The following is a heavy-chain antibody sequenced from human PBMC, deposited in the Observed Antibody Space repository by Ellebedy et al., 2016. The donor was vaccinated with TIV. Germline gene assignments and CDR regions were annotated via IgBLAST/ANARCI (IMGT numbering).Heavy chain of an antibody. CDR1: GGSISSGGYY. J-gene: IGHJ4*02. D-gene: IGHD6-19*01. CDR3: ARVRGWWFDY. CDR2: IDYIDNT. Sequence: MPSETLSLTCTVSGGSISSGGYYWSWIRQHPGKGLEWIGYIDYIDNTYYNPSLKRRVSISVDTSKNQFSLNLNSLTAADTAFYYCARVRGWWFDYWGQGTLVTVSS. V-gene: IGHV4-31*03.